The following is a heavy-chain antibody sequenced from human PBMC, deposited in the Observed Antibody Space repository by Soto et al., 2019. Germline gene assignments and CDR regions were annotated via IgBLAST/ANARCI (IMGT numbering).Heavy chain of an antibody. V-gene: IGHV4-31*03. D-gene: IGHD3-16*02. Sequence: QVQLQESGPGLVTPSQTLSLTCTVSGGSISSGGYYWSWIRQHPGKGLEGIGYIYYSGSTYYTPSLKRRVTISVDTSKNQFSLKLSSVTAADTAVFYCARSFGGAIVRGWFDPWGQGTLVTVSS. J-gene: IGHJ5*02. CDR2: IYYSGST. CDR1: GGSISSGGYY. CDR3: ARSFGGAIVRGWFDP.